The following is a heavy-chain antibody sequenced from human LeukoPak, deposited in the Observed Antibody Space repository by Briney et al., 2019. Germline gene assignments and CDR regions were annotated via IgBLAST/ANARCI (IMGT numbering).Heavy chain of an antibody. CDR3: ATRTPNYYDSSGYYSVHDP. V-gene: IGHV1-69*13. J-gene: IGHJ5*02. Sequence: SVKVSCKASGGTFSSYAISWVRQAPGQGLEWMGGIIPIFGTANYAQKFQGRVTITADESTSTAYMELSSLRSEDTAVYYCATRTPNYYDSSGYYSVHDPWGQGTLVTVSS. CDR2: IIPIFGTA. CDR1: GGTFSSYA. D-gene: IGHD3-22*01.